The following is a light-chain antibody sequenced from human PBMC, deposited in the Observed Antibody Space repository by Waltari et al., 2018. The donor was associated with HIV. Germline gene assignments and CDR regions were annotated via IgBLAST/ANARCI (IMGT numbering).Light chain of an antibody. V-gene: IGLV2-23*02. J-gene: IGLJ2*01. Sequence: QSALTQPASVSGSPGQSITIPSTGTSSDFGRYNLVPWYQQHPGKAPTLMIYEVSKRPSGVSDRFSGSKSGNTASLTISGLQAEDEADYHCCSYAGSGGPVVFGGGTKLTVL. CDR2: EVS. CDR3: CSYAGSGGPVV. CDR1: SSDFGRYNL.